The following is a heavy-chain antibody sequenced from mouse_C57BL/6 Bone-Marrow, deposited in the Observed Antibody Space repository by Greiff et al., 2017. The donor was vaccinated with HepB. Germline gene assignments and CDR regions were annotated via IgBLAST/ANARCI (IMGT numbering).Heavy chain of an antibody. J-gene: IGHJ3*01. V-gene: IGHV14-4*01. Sequence: VQLQQSGAELVRPGASVKLSCTASGFNIKDDYMHWVKQRPEQGLEWIGWIDPENGDTEYASKFQGKATITADTSSNTAYLKLSSLTSEDTAVYYCTYLLAWFAYWGQGTLVTVSA. CDR3: TYLLAWFAY. CDR2: IDPENGDT. CDR1: GFNIKDDY.